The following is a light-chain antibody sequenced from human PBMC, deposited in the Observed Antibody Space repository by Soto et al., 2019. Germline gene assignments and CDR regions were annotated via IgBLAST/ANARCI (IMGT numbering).Light chain of an antibody. J-gene: IGKJ5*01. Sequence: IQMTQSPSSLSASVGDRVTITCRASQSINTALNWYKQHPGKAPKVLLYGASNLRGGVPSRFSGSGSGSDVTLTITRLQPEDVATYYCQQTYSPPSITFGQGTRLDIK. CDR2: GAS. CDR3: QQTYSPPSIT. CDR1: QSINTA. V-gene: IGKV1-39*01.